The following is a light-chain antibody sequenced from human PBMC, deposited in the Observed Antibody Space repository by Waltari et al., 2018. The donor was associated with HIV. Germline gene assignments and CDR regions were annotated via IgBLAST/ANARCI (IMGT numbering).Light chain of an antibody. CDR3: QQTYNTPHT. CDR1: QSISRS. CDR2: AAS. Sequence: DIQMTPSPSSLSASVGDRVTITCRASQSISRSLNWYQQKPGQGPKLLIYAASSLHGGVPSRFTASGSWTEFTLIISSLQPEESATYYCQQTYNTPHTFGQGTKLEIK. J-gene: IGKJ2*01. V-gene: IGKV1-39*01.